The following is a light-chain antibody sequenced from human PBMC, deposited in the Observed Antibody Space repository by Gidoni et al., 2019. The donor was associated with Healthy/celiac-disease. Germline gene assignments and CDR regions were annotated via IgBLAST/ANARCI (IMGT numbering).Light chain of an antibody. V-gene: IGKV1-39*01. J-gene: IGKJ2*01. CDR3: QQSYSTPNT. CDR2: AAS. CDR1: QSISSY. Sequence: DIQMTQSPSSLSASVGDRVTITCRASQSISSYVNWYQQKPGKAPKLLIYAASSLQSGVPSRFSGSGSGTDFTLTIISLQPEDFATYYCQQSYSTPNTFGQGTKLEIK.